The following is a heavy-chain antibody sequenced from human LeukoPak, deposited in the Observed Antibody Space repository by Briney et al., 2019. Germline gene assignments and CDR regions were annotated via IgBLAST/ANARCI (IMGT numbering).Heavy chain of an antibody. J-gene: IGHJ6*03. CDR3: AKDTVKVTTIRRVPHYMDV. V-gene: IGHV3-30*02. CDR2: IRYDGSNK. Sequence: GGSLRLSCAASGFTFISYGMQWVRQAPGKGLEWVAFIRYDGSNKYYADSVKGRFTISRDNSKNTLYLQMNSLRAEDTAVYYCAKDTVKVTTIRRVPHYMDVWGKGTTVTISS. D-gene: IGHD5-12*01. CDR1: GFTFISYG.